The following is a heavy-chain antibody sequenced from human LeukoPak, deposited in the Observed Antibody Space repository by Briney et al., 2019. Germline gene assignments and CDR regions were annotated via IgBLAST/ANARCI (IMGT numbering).Heavy chain of an antibody. CDR2: IIPIFGTA. CDR1: GDTFSSYA. CDR3: ASGKYNWNYYHYMDV. D-gene: IGHD1-20*01. J-gene: IGHJ6*03. Sequence: ASVKVACKSYGDTFSSYALSWVRHAPGQGLEWMGGIIPIFGTAHYAQKFQGRVTITADASTSTTYMELSSLRCEDTAVYYCASGKYNWNYYHYMDVWGKGTTVTVP. V-gene: IGHV1-69*01.